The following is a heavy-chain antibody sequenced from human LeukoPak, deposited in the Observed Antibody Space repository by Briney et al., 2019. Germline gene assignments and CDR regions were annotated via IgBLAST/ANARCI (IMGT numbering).Heavy chain of an antibody. CDR1: GGSIRSYY. CDR2: IYYSGST. CDR3: ARYQTPIAAAGSRYAFDI. Sequence: SETLSLTCTVSGGSIRSYYWSCIRQPPGKGLEWIGYIYYSGSTNYNPSLKSRVTMSVDTSKNQFSLKLSSVTAADTAVYYCARYQTPIAAAGSRYAFDIWGQGTMVTVSS. J-gene: IGHJ3*02. D-gene: IGHD6-13*01. V-gene: IGHV4-59*01.